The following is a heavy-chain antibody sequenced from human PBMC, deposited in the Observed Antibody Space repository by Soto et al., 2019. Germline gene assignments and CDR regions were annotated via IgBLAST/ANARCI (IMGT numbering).Heavy chain of an antibody. Sequence: SVKVSCKASGGTFGSDAITWVRQAPGQGLEWVGRIIPIFGITNYAQNLQGRVTISADKSTLTSYMELHSLTSDDTALYYCARDRTDSGYYTNWLDPWGQGTQVTVS. CDR2: IIPIFGIT. CDR3: ARDRTDSGYYTNWLDP. V-gene: IGHV1-69*04. CDR1: GGTFGSDA. D-gene: IGHD3-22*01. J-gene: IGHJ5*02.